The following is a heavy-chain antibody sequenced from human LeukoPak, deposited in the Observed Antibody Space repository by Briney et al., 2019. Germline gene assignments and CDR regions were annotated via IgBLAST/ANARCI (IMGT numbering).Heavy chain of an antibody. J-gene: IGHJ5*01. CDR1: GYTFTNFW. CDR2: IYPCDSDT. CDR3: ARRPLRSSGYYFYS. V-gene: IGHV5-51*01. D-gene: IGHD3-22*01. Sequence: PGESLKISCKSSGYTFTNFWLAWVRQIPGKGLEYMGIIYPCDSDTRYSPSFQGQVTISVDKSISTAYLQWSSLKASDTAMYYCARRPLRSSGYYFYSWGQGTLVTVSS.